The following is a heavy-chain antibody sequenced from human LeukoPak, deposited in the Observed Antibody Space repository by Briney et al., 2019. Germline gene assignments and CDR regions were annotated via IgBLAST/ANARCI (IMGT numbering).Heavy chain of an antibody. Sequence: GGSLTLSCAASGFTLNNYAMNWVRQAPGKGLEWVSQISSSGDASYYAGSVQGHFTISRDNSRNSRDLHSVCLRVEDTATEYCARGTTVLGYWGERTRVSVSS. J-gene: IGHJ4*02. CDR1: GFTLNNYA. CDR3: ARGTTVLGY. V-gene: IGHV3-23*01. CDR2: ISSSGDAS. D-gene: IGHD1-14*01.